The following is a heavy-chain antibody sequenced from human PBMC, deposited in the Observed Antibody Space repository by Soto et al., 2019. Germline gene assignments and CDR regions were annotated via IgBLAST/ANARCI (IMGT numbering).Heavy chain of an antibody. V-gene: IGHV1-69*13. J-gene: IGHJ6*02. CDR2: IIPIFGTA. CDR3: ARGPYYYGSGDSPLFGSGMDV. D-gene: IGHD3-10*01. Sequence: SVKVSCKASGGTFSSYAISWVRQAPGQGLEWMGGIIPIFGTANYAQKFQGRVTITADESMSTAYMELSSLRSEDTAVYYCARGPYYYGSGDSPLFGSGMDVWGQGTTVTVSS. CDR1: GGTFSSYA.